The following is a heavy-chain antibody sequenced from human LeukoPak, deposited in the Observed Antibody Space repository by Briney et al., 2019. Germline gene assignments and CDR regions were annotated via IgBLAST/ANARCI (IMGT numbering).Heavy chain of an antibody. V-gene: IGHV4-34*01. J-gene: IGHJ4*02. Sequence: KSSETLSLTCAVYGGSFSGYYWSWIRQPPGKGLEWIGEINHSGSTNYNPSLKSRVTISVDTSKNQFSLKLSSVTAADTAVYYCARGDTAMAEYYFDYWGQGTLVTVSS. D-gene: IGHD5-18*01. CDR3: ARGDTAMAEYYFDY. CDR1: GGSFSGYY. CDR2: INHSGST.